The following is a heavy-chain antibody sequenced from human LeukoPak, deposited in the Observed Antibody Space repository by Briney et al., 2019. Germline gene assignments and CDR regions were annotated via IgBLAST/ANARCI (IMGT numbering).Heavy chain of an antibody. D-gene: IGHD1-26*01. J-gene: IGHJ3*02. CDR1: GFTFSDYY. CDR2: ISSSSSYT. Sequence: PGGSLRLSCAAPGFTFSDYYMSWIRQAPGKGLEWVSYISSSSSYTNYADSVKGRFTISRDNAKNSLYLQMNSLRAEDTAVYYCAKEGAASAFDIWGQGSMVTVSS. V-gene: IGHV3-11*06. CDR3: AKEGAASAFDI.